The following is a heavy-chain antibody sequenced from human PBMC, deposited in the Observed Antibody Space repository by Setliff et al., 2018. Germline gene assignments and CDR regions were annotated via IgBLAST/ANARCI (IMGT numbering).Heavy chain of an antibody. Sequence: KPSETLSLTCTVSGGPVGTDYNYWSWIRQPAGKGLEWIGHIYTTWSSKYNPSLESRVTISLDASKNQFSLEMTSVTAAGTAVYYCARVSGFLYMVDWGKGTTVTVSS. CDR1: GGPVGTDYNY. CDR2: IYTTWSS. D-gene: IGHD3-3*01. J-gene: IGHJ6*03. V-gene: IGHV4-61*09. CDR3: ARVSGFLYMVD.